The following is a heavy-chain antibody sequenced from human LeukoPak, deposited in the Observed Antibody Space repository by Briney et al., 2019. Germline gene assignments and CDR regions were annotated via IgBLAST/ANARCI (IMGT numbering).Heavy chain of an antibody. CDR3: ARTDSSGWGAYYYYYMDV. D-gene: IGHD3-22*01. V-gene: IGHV3-23*01. CDR2: ISGSGGST. Sequence: GGSLRLSCAASGFTFSSYAMSWVRQAPGKGLEWVSAISGSGGSTYYADSVKGRFTISRDNSKNTLYLQMNSLRAEDTAVYYCARTDSSGWGAYYYYYMDVWGKGTTVTISS. CDR1: GFTFSSYA. J-gene: IGHJ6*03.